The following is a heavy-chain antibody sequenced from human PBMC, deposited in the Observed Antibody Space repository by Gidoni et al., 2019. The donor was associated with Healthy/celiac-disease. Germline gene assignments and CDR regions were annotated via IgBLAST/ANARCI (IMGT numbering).Heavy chain of an antibody. CDR3: ARGGPPLGDGWYAN. J-gene: IGHJ4*02. Sequence: QVQLQESGPGLVKPSETLSLTCTVSGGSLSSGSYYWSWIRQPPGKGLEWIGYIYYSGSTNYNPSLKSRVTISVDTSKNQFSLKLSSVTAADTAVYYCARGGPPLGDGWYANWGQGTLVTVSS. CDR1: GGSLSSGSYY. CDR2: IYYSGST. V-gene: IGHV4-61*01. D-gene: IGHD6-19*01.